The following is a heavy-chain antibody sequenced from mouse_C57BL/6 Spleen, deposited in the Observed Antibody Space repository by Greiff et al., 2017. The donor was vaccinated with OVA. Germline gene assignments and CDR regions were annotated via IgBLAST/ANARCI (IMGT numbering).Heavy chain of an antibody. CDR3: AREVITTNAY. CDR2: INPNNGGT. V-gene: IGHV1-26*01. J-gene: IGHJ3*01. D-gene: IGHD2-4*01. Sequence: VQLQQSGPELVKPGASVKISCKASGYTFTDYYMNWVKQSHGKSLEWIGDINPNNGGTSYNQKFKGKATLTVDKSSSTAYMELRSLTSEDSAVYYCAREVITTNAYWGQGTLVTVAA. CDR1: GYTFTDYY.